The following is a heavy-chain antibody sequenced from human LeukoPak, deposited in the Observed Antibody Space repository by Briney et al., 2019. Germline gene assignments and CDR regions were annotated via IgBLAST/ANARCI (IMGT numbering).Heavy chain of an antibody. J-gene: IGHJ4*02. CDR1: GFTFSSYS. V-gene: IGHV3-48*01. Sequence: PGGSLRLSCAASGFTFSSYSVNWVRQAPGKGLEWVSYISSSSSTIYYADSVKGRFTISRDNAKNSLYLQMNSLRAEDTAVYYCASSPTDTVTTSIRPAPRAGRIPFDYWGQGTLVTVSS. CDR3: ASSPTDTVTTSIRPAPRAGRIPFDY. CDR2: ISSSSSTI. D-gene: IGHD4-17*01.